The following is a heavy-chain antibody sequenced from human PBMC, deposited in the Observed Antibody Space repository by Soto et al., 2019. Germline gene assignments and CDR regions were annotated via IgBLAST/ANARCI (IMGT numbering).Heavy chain of an antibody. CDR3: ARRTYYYDSGASHRAYYFDY. Sequence: GGSLRLSCAASGFTVSNNFMNWVRQAPGKGLEWVSVIYSGGSTYYVDSVKGRFTISRDNSKNTLYLQMNSLRAEDTAVYYCARRTYYYDSGASHRAYYFDYWGQGTLVTVSS. J-gene: IGHJ4*02. CDR1: GFTVSNNF. V-gene: IGHV3-53*01. CDR2: IYSGGST. D-gene: IGHD3-22*01.